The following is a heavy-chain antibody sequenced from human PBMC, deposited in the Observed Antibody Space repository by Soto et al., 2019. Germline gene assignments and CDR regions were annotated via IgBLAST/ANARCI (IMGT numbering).Heavy chain of an antibody. D-gene: IGHD2-15*01. CDR2: IAHDGSNA. CDR1: GFTFRNHA. Sequence: QVQLVESGGGVVQPEGSLRLSCAASGFTFRNHAMRWVRQAPGKGLECLAVIAHDGSNAFYRDSVKGRFTVSRDNSKNTLYLYMNSLRSEDTGVYYCARGDREDILVVVGARPGEYGTDIWGQGTTVIVSS. CDR3: ARGDREDILVVVGARPGEYGTDI. V-gene: IGHV3-30-3*01. J-gene: IGHJ6*02.